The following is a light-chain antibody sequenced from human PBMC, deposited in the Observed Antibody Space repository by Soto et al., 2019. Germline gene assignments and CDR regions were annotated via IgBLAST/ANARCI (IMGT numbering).Light chain of an antibody. V-gene: IGKV3-11*01. CDR3: QHYGISPPWT. CDR2: ESS. J-gene: IGKJ1*01. Sequence: EIVLTQSPATLSLSPGERATLSCRASQNVANYLDWYQQKPGQAPRLLIYESSNRATGIAARFSGSGSGTDFTLTISRLEPEDFAVYYCQHYGISPPWTFGQGTKVEIK. CDR1: QNVANY.